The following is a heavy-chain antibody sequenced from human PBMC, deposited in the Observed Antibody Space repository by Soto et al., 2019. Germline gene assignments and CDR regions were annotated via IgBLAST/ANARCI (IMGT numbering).Heavy chain of an antibody. CDR1: GCTFSSYA. CDR3: ARASPGGLGIAARHYYYYYYGMDV. D-gene: IGHD6-6*01. CDR2: IIPIFGTA. J-gene: IGHJ6*02. V-gene: IGHV1-69*13. Sequence: GASVKVSCKASGCTFSSYAISWVRQAPGQGLEWMGGIIPIFGTANYAQKFQGRVTITADESTSTAYMELSSLRSEDTAVYYCARASPGGLGIAARHYYYYYYGMDVWGQGTKVTVSS.